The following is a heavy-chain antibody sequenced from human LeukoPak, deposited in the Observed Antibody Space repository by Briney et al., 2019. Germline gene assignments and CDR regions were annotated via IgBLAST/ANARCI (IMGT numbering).Heavy chain of an antibody. Sequence: GESLKISCKASGYTFTSYGISWVRQAPGQGLEWMGWISAYNGNTNYAQKLQGRVTMTTDTSTSTAYMELRSLRSDDTAVYYCARDTPVYDILTGYSIDYWGQGTLVTVSS. CDR2: ISAYNGNT. CDR1: GYTFTSYG. CDR3: ARDTPVYDILTGYSIDY. D-gene: IGHD3-9*01. J-gene: IGHJ4*02. V-gene: IGHV1-18*01.